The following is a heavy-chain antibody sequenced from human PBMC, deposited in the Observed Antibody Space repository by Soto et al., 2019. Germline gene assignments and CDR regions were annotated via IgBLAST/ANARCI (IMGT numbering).Heavy chain of an antibody. CDR1: GASIRSTDYY. Sequence: PXETLSLTCTVSGASIRSTDYYGSWIRQAPGKGLEWIGYVYYTGSTYYNPSLMSRLTISVDTSKNQFSLKLTSVTAAETAVYYCVRTAREGAVAPHWFDRWGQGTQVTVSS. D-gene: IGHD2-21*02. J-gene: IGHJ5*02. CDR2: VYYTGST. V-gene: IGHV4-30-4*01. CDR3: VRTAREGAVAPHWFDR.